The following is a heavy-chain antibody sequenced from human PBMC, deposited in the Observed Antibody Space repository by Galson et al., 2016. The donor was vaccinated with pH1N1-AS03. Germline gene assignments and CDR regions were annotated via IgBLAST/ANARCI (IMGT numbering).Heavy chain of an antibody. V-gene: IGHV3-23*01. CDR1: GFTFSSYA. Sequence: SLRLSCAASGFTFSSYAMNWVRQAPGKGLEWVSAISNSGGTTYYADSVKGRFTISRDNSKNTLYLQMNSLRAEDTAVYYCVTGNQNYFDYWGQGTLVTVSS. D-gene: IGHD2-8*02. J-gene: IGHJ4*02. CDR2: ISNSGGTT. CDR3: VTGNQNYFDY.